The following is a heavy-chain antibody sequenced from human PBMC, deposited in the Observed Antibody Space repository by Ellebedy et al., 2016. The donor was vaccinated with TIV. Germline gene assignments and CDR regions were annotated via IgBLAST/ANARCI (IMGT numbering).Heavy chain of an antibody. CDR3: AKDLDSSGYYFGGGGNDAFDI. J-gene: IGHJ3*02. D-gene: IGHD3-22*01. CDR2: ISYDGSNK. Sequence: GGSLRLXXAASGFTFSSYAMHWVRQAPGKGLEWVAVISYDGSNKYYADSVKGRFTISRDNSKNTLYLQMNSLRAEDTAVYYCAKDLDSSGYYFGGGGNDAFDIWGQGTMVTVSS. CDR1: GFTFSSYA. V-gene: IGHV3-30-3*01.